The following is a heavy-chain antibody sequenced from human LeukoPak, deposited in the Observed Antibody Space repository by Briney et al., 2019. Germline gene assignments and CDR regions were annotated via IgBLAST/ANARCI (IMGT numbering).Heavy chain of an antibody. V-gene: IGHV3-30*18. D-gene: IGHD3-10*01. CDR1: GFTFSSYG. J-gene: IGHJ4*02. Sequence: GGSLRLSCAASGFTFSSYGMHWVRQAPGKGLEWVALISYDGGNKYYADSVKGRFTISRDNSENTLFLQVNSLRAEDTAVYYCAKDMITTASRGAPLGYWGQGTLVTVSS. CDR3: AKDMITTASRGAPLGY. CDR2: ISYDGGNK.